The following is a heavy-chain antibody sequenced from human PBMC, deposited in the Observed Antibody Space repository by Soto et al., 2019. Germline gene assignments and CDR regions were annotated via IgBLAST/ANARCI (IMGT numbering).Heavy chain of an antibody. J-gene: IGHJ4*02. V-gene: IGHV3-30*03. CDR3: ATSASSDH. D-gene: IGHD1-26*01. CDR1: GFLFDTYG. CDR2: ISYDGSHK. Sequence: GGSLRLSCVASGFLFDTYGMHWVRQTPGKGLEWVAIISYDGSHKEYADSVKGRFAISRDNSENTLYLQMNNLGVEDTALYYCATSASSDHWGQGTQVTVSS.